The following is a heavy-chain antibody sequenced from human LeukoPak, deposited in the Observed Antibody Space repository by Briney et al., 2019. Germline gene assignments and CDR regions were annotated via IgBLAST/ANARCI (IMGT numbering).Heavy chain of an antibody. J-gene: IGHJ6*03. D-gene: IGHD1-26*01. CDR1: AFSFSSYS. CDR2: IWSSSRNI. V-gene: IGHV3-21*04. Sequence: GGSLRLSCAASAFSFSSYSMTWVRQAPGKGLEWVSSIWSSSRNIYYAGSVKGRFTISRDNAKNSLFLQMNSLRVEDTAVYYCAKVAEVGATGYYYYMDVWGKGTTVTISS. CDR3: AKVAEVGATGYYYYMDV.